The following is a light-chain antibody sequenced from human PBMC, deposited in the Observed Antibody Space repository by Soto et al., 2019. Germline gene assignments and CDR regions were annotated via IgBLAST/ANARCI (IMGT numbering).Light chain of an antibody. J-gene: IGKJ5*01. CDR2: GSY. Sequence: EIVLTHSPGTLSLSPWETATLSFSASQSVSSSYLAWYQQKPGQAPRLLVYGSYHRATGIPDRFSGSGSGTDCTLTISRVEPEDFAVYYCQQYGSSPPINFGQGTRLEIK. CDR1: QSVSSSY. V-gene: IGKV3-20*01. CDR3: QQYGSSPPIN.